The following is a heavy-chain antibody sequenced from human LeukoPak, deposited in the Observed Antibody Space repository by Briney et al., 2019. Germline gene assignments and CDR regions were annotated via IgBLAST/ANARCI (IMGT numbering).Heavy chain of an antibody. D-gene: IGHD3-16*01. CDR2: IYYSGST. CDR3: ARDFGRYDYAYYFDY. V-gene: IGHV4-39*07. J-gene: IGHJ4*02. CDR1: GFTFSSYS. Sequence: GSLRLSCAASGFTFSSYSMNWVRQAPGKGLEWIGSIYYSGSTYYNPSLKSRVTISVDTSKNQFSLKLSSVTAADTAVYYCARDFGRYDYAYYFDYWGQGTLVTVSS.